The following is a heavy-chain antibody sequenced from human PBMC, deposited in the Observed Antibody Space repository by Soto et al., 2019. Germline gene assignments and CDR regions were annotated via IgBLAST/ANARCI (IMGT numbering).Heavy chain of an antibody. J-gene: IGHJ3*02. V-gene: IGHV3-33*01. CDR3: ARDSDTYCGGDCYSLAFDI. D-gene: IGHD2-21*01. CDR1: GFTFSSHG. Sequence: GGSLRLSCAASGFTFSSHGMHWVRQAPGKGLEWVAVIWYDGSNKYYADSVKGRFTISRDNSKNTLYLQMNSLRAEDTAVYHCARDSDTYCGGDCYSLAFDIWGQGTMVTVSS. CDR2: IWYDGSNK.